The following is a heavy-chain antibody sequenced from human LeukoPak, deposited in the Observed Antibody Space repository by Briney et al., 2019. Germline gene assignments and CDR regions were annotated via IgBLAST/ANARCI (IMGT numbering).Heavy chain of an antibody. J-gene: IGHJ3*02. CDR2: ISGSGGST. CDR3: ARPPYGSGSLLLDAFDI. V-gene: IGHV3-23*01. D-gene: IGHD3-10*01. Sequence: GGSLRLSCAASGFTFSSYAMSWVRQAPGKGLEWVSAISGSGGSTYYADSVKGRFTISRDNSKNTLYLQMNSLRAEDTAVYYCARPPYGSGSLLLDAFDIWGQGTMVTVSS. CDR1: GFTFSSYA.